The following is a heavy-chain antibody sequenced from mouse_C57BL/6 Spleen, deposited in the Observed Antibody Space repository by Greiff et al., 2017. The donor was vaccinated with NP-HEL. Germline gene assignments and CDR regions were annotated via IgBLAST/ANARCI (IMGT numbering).Heavy chain of an antibody. V-gene: IGHV1-54*01. J-gene: IGHJ4*01. D-gene: IGHD1-1*01. CDR2: INPGSGGT. Sequence: QVQLKESGAELVRPGTSVKVSCKASGYAFTNYLIEWVKQRPGQGLEWIGVINPGSGGTNYNEKFKGKATLTADKSSSTAYMQLSSLTSEDSAVYFCARGGRSDAMDYWGQGTSVTVSS. CDR3: ARGGRSDAMDY. CDR1: GYAFTNYL.